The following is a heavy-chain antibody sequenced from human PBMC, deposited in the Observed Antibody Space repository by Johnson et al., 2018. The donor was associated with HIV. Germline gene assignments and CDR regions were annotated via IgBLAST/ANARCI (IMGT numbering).Heavy chain of an antibody. CDR1: GFTFDDYG. D-gene: IGHD4-17*01. Sequence: QVQLVESGGGVVRPGGSLRLSCAASGFTFDDYGMSWVRQAPGQGLEWVAVISSDGRNQYYAASVKGRFTISRDNSKNTLYLQMNSLRAEDTAVYYCASTDDAFDIWGQGTMVTVSS. CDR3: ASTDDAFDI. J-gene: IGHJ3*02. CDR2: ISSDGRNQ. V-gene: IGHV3-30*03.